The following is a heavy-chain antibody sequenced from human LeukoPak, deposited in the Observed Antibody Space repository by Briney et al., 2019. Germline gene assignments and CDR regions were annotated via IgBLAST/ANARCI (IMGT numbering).Heavy chain of an antibody. CDR1: VLTFSPYW. J-gene: IGHJ4*02. Sequence: GGSLRLSCASSVLTFSPYWMTWVRQAPGKRLACVANIIEGGDLKYYVDSVKGRFTISRDNTKNSLYLQMNSLRVADTAVYYCTTSRRSSYGYRALELPPPPVDWGQGTLVTVSS. CDR3: TTSRRSSYGYRALELPPPPVD. CDR2: IIEGGDLK. D-gene: IGHD5-18*01. V-gene: IGHV3-7*01.